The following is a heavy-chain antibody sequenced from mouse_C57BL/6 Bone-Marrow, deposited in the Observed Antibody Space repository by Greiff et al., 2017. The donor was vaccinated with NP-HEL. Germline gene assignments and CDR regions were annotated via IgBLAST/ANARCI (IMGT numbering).Heavy chain of an antibody. D-gene: IGHD2-5*01. CDR2: IDPEDGDT. Sequence: EVQLQQSGAELVKPGASVKLSCTASGFNINDYYMHWVKQRTEQGLEWIGRIDPEDGDTKYAPKFQGKATITADTSSNTAYLQLSSLTSEDTAVYYCARCPYSNYVDYWGQGTTLTVAS. CDR3: ARCPYSNYVDY. J-gene: IGHJ2*01. CDR1: GFNINDYY. V-gene: IGHV14-2*01.